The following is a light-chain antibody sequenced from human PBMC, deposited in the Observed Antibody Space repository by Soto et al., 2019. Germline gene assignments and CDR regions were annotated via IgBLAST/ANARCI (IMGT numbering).Light chain of an antibody. J-gene: IGLJ2*01. CDR3: CSYAGSSTHVV. Sequence: SALTQPASVSGSPGQSITISCTGTSSDVGSYNLVSWYQQHPGKAPKLMIYEGSKRPSGVSNRFSGSKSGNTASLTISGIQAEDEADYYCCSYAGSSTHVVFGGGTKVTVL. CDR2: EGS. V-gene: IGLV2-23*01. CDR1: SSDVGSYNL.